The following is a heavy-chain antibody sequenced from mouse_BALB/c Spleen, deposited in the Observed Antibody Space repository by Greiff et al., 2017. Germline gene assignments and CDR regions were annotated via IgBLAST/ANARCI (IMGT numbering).Heavy chain of an antibody. D-gene: IGHD1-1*01. CDR1: GFTFSSYG. CDR2: ISSGGSYT. J-gene: IGHJ4*01. V-gene: IGHV5-6*01. CDR3: ARRGVVAPAMDY. Sequence: EVQLVESGGDLVKPGGSLKLSCAASGFTFSSYGMSWVRQTPDKRLEWVATISSGGSYTYYPDSVKGRFTISRDNAKNTLYLQMSSLKSEDTAMYYCARRGVVAPAMDYWGQGTSVTVSS.